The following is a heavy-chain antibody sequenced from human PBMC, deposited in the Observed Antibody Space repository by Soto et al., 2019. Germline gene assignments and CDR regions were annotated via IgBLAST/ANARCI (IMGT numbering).Heavy chain of an antibody. CDR1: GFTFSGFD. CDR2: IGTAGDT. Sequence: GGSLRLSCEASGFTFSGFDMHWVRQPTGKGLEWVSSIGTAGDTYYAVSVKGRFTISRDNAKNSLSLQMNSLRAGDMAVYFCAKSQEIGTHFFDSWGQGTQVTVS. D-gene: IGHD6-13*01. J-gene: IGHJ4*02. V-gene: IGHV3-13*01. CDR3: AKSQEIGTHFFDS.